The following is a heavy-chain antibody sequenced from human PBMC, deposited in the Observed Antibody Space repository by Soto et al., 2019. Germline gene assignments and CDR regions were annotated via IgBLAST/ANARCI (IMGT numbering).Heavy chain of an antibody. J-gene: IGHJ4*02. Sequence: QVQLVESGGGVAQPGRSLRLSCAASGFTFSSYGMHWVRQAPGKGLEWVANISDDGSNKYYADSVKGRFTISRDNSKNTLYLQMNSLRVEDTAVYYCGGGWFWADYWGQGTLVTVSS. CDR2: ISDDGSNK. CDR3: GGGWFWADY. CDR1: GFTFSSYG. V-gene: IGHV3-30*03. D-gene: IGHD6-19*01.